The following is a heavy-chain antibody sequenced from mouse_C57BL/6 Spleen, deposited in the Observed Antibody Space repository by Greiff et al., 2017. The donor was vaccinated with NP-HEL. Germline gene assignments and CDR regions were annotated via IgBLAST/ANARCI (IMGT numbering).Heavy chain of an antibody. CDR2: INYDGSST. CDR1: GFTFSDYY. V-gene: IGHV5-16*01. Sequence: VQLKESEGGLVQPGSSMKLSCTASGFTFSDYYMAWVRQVPEKGLEWVANINYDGSSTYYLDSLKSRFIISRDNAKNILYLQMSSLKSEDTATYYCAREGLRRGDYFDYWGQGTTLTVSS. J-gene: IGHJ2*01. CDR3: AREGLRRGDYFDY. D-gene: IGHD2-4*01.